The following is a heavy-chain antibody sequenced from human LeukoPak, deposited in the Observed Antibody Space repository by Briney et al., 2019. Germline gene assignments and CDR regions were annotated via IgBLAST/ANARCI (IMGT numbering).Heavy chain of an antibody. Sequence: PGGSLRLSCAACRFIQHTYHVMWLPPAPGKALMGLSPFNGSGGSTYYADSVKGRFTISRDNSKNTLDLQMNSLGAEDTAVYYCAKDRGVGVRGYSGYVDYWGQGTLVTVSS. CDR3: AKDRGVGVRGYSGYVDY. CDR1: RFIQHTYH. D-gene: IGHD5-12*01. CDR2: FNGSGGST. J-gene: IGHJ4*02. V-gene: IGHV3-23*01.